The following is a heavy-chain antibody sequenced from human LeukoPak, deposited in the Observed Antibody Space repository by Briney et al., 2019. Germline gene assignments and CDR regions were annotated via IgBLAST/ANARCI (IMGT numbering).Heavy chain of an antibody. CDR1: GFTFGEYV. CDR3: ARVGYSSSWYVDSYFDH. Sequence: GGSLRLSCVASGFTFGEYVMHWVRQGPGKGLEWVSGISWNSDRINYVDSVKGRFTISRDNAKNSLYLQMNRLRAEATAVYYCARVGYSSSWYVDSYFDHWGQGTLVTVPS. V-gene: IGHV3-9*01. CDR2: ISWNSDRI. D-gene: IGHD6-13*01. J-gene: IGHJ4*02.